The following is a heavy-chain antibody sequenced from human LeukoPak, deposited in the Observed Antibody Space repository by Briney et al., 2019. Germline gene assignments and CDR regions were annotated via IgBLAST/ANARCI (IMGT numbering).Heavy chain of an antibody. CDR1: GGSISSYY. V-gene: IGHV4-59*01. CDR3: ARVMAAASYYFAY. J-gene: IGHJ4*02. CDR2: IYYSGST. D-gene: IGHD2-15*01. Sequence: SETLSLTCTVSGGSISSYYWSWIRQPPGKGLEWIGYIYYSGSTNYNPSLKSRVTISVDTSKNQFSLKLSSVTAADTAVYYCARVMAAASYYFAYWGQGTLVTVSS.